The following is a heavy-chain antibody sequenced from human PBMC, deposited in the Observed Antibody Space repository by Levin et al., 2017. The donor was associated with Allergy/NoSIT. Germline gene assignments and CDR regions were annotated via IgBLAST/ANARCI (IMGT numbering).Heavy chain of an antibody. D-gene: IGHD5-18*01. CDR3: ARGSGTAMQYYYYYYGMDV. CDR2: ISSSSSYI. V-gene: IGHV3-21*01. CDR1: GFTFSSYS. J-gene: IGHJ6*02. Sequence: GGSLRLSCAASGFTFSSYSMNWVRQAPGKGLEWVSSISSSSSYIYYADSVKGRFTISRDNAKNSLYLQMNSLRAEDTAVYYCARGSGTAMQYYYYYYGMDVWGQGTTVTVSS.